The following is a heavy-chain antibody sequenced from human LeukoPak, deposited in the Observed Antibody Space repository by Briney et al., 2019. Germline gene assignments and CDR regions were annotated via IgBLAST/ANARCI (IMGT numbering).Heavy chain of an antibody. J-gene: IGHJ4*01. CDR2: ISTTGYTV. CDR1: GFTFSSYS. CDR3: ARERTPHLAAPLAY. D-gene: IGHD6-25*01. Sequence: GGSLRLSCAASGFTFSSYSFNWVRQAPGKGLEWISYISTTGYTVYYADSAKGRFTVSRDNDKDSLYLQMNSLGVEDTAVYYCARERTPHLAAPLAYWGHGTLVAVSS. V-gene: IGHV3-48*04.